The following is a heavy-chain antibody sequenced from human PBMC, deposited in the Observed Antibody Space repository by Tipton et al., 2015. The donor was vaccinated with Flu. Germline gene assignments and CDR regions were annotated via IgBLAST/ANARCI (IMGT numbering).Heavy chain of an antibody. J-gene: IGHJ6*02. D-gene: IGHD2-15*01. CDR3: ARDTFRYCSGASCLSDYYYYGMDV. Sequence: LRFSCTVSGGSISSFYWSWIRQPPGKGLEWIGYIYSSARTNYNSSLESRVTISVDTSKNQFSLNLSSVTAADTAVYYCARDTFRYCSGASCLSDYYYYGMDVWGQGTTVTVSS. CDR1: GGSISSFY. V-gene: IGHV4-59*01. CDR2: IYSSART.